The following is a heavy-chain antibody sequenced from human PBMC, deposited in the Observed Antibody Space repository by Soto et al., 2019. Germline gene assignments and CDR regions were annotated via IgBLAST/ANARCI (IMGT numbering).Heavy chain of an antibody. V-gene: IGHV1-69*02. Sequence: SVKVSCKASGGTFSSYTISWVRQAPGQGLEWMGRIIPILGIANYAQKFQGRVTITADKSTSTAYMELSSLRSEDTAVYYCATSDYGDYVSEWFDPWVQGTLVTVSS. J-gene: IGHJ5*02. CDR1: GGTFSSYT. D-gene: IGHD4-17*01. CDR2: IIPILGIA. CDR3: ATSDYGDYVSEWFDP.